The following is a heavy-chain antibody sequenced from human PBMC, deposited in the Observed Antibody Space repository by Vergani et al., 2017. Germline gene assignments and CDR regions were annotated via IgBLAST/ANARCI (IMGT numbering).Heavy chain of an antibody. Sequence: VQLLESGGGLVQPGGSLRLSCAASGFTFSSYAMSWVRQAPGKGLEWIGYIYYSGSTYYNPSLKSRVTISVDTSKNQFSLKLSSVTAADTAVYYCARDEYGSGSYPGYWGQGTLVTVSS. CDR3: ARDEYGSGSYPGY. V-gene: IGHV4-30-4*08. CDR1: GFTFSSYA. J-gene: IGHJ4*02. D-gene: IGHD3-10*01. CDR2: IYYSGST.